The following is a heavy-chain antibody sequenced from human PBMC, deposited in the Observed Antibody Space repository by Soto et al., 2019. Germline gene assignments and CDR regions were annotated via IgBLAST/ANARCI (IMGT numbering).Heavy chain of an antibody. CDR2: ISAYNGNT. Sequence: ASVKVSCKASGYTFTSFGFTWVRQAPGQGLEWMGWISAYNGNTNYAQKLQGRVTMTTDTSTSTAYMELRSLRSDDTAVYYCARGGGDRYNWNGPADYWGQGTLVTVSS. D-gene: IGHD1-20*01. V-gene: IGHV1-18*01. CDR3: ARGGGDRYNWNGPADY. CDR1: GYTFTSFG. J-gene: IGHJ4*02.